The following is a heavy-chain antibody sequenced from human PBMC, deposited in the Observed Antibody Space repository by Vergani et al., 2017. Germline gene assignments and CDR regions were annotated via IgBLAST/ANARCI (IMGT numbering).Heavy chain of an antibody. CDR1: GLVFRDYT. J-gene: IGHJ4*02. D-gene: IGHD1-26*01. Sequence: EVQLVESGGDLAQPGGSLTLSCVAYGLVFRDYTMSWVRQAPGGGVGWVSIISGSATGGVTYVADSVKGRFTIFRDKSKNTLFLQMHSLRAEDTAVYYCAKPPSGRIAGPLYYFDSWGQGTLVTVSS. CDR3: AKPPSGRIAGPLYYFDS. V-gene: IGHV3-23*04. CDR2: ISGSATGGVT.